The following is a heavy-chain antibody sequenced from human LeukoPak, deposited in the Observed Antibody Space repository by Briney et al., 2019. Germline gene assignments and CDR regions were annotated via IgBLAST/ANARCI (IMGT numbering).Heavy chain of an antibody. CDR2: INSDGSST. V-gene: IGHV3-74*01. D-gene: IGHD5-18*01. J-gene: IGHJ4*02. CDR1: GFTFSSYW. Sequence: GGSLRLSCAASGFTFSSYWMHWVRQAPGKGLVWVSRINSDGSSTSYADSVKGRFTISRDNAKNTLYLQTNSLRAEDTAVYYCAKATYGYSSPFDYWGQGTLVTVSS. CDR3: AKATYGYSSPFDY.